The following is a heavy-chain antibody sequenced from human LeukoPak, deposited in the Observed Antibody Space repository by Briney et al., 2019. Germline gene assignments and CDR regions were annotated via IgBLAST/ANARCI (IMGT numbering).Heavy chain of an antibody. CDR2: IKQDGSEK. CDR3: ARVGGRYSPLGY. J-gene: IGHJ4*02. CDR1: GFTFSSYW. V-gene: IGHV3-7*01. D-gene: IGHD3-16*02. Sequence: GGSLRLSCAASGFTFSSYWMSWVRQAPGKGLEWVANIKQDGSEKYYVDSVKGRFTISRNNAKNSLYLQMISLRAEDTAVYYCARVGGRYSPLGYWGQGTLVTVSS.